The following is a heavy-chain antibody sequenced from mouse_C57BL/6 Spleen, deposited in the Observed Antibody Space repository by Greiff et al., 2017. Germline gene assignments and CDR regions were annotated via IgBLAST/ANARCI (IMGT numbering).Heavy chain of an antibody. J-gene: IGHJ1*03. V-gene: IGHV1-80*01. CDR1: GYAFSSYW. CDR2: IYPGDGDT. CDR3: SRRGWLLNNWSFDV. D-gene: IGHD2-3*01. Sequence: QVQLKQSGAELVKPGASVKISCKASGYAFSSYWMNWVKQRPGKGLEWIGLIYPGDGDTNYNGKFKGKATLTADKSSSPAYMQLSSLTSEDSAVXFCSRRGWLLNNWSFDVWGTGTTVTVSA.